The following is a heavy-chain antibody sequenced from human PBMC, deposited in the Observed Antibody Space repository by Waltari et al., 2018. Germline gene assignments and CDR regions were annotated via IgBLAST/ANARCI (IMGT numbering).Heavy chain of an antibody. D-gene: IGHD3-22*01. CDR1: GFTFGDYA. CDR3: TREGSSRIVVVPV. V-gene: IGHV3-49*04. Sequence: EVQLVESGGGLVQPGRSLRLSCTASGFTFGDYAMSWVRQAPGKGLGWVGFIRSKAYGGTTEYAASVKGRFTISRDDSKSIAYLQMNSLKTEDTAVYYCTREGSSRIVVVPVWGQGTLVTVSS. J-gene: IGHJ4*02. CDR2: IRSKAYGGTT.